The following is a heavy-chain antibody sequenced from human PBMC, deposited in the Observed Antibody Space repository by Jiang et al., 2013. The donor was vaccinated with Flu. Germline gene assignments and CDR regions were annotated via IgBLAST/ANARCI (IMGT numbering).Heavy chain of an antibody. D-gene: IGHD5-12*01. J-gene: IGHJ5*02. CDR1: GFTFSSYS. Sequence: GFTFSSYSMNWVRQAPGKGLEWVSSISSSSSYIYYADSVKGRFTISRDNAKNSLYLQMNSLRAEDTAVYYCARRSGYSGYDSARADWFDPWGQGTLVTVSS. CDR3: ARRSGYSGYDSARADWFDP. CDR2: ISSSSSYI. V-gene: IGHV3-21*01.